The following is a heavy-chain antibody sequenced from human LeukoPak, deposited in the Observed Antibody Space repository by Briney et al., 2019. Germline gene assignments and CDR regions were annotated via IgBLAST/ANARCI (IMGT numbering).Heavy chain of an antibody. D-gene: IGHD2-15*01. J-gene: IGHJ3*02. CDR2: INPSGGST. Sequence: GASVKVSCKASGYTFTSYYMHWVRQAPGQGLEWMGIINPSGGSTSYAQKFQGRVTMTRDTSTSTVYMELSSLRSEDTAVYYCARADRIVVVVAATRAFDIWGQGTMVTVSS. V-gene: IGHV1-46*01. CDR3: ARADRIVVVVAATRAFDI. CDR1: GYTFTSYY.